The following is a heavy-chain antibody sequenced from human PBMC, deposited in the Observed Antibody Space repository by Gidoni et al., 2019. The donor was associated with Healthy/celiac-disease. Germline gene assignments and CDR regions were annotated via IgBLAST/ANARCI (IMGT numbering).Heavy chain of an antibody. CDR3: GVTSYYDFWSCTDY. CDR1: GLTFSSYE. CDR2: ISSSGSTI. V-gene: IGHV3-48*03. Sequence: EVQLAESGGGVVQPGGSLRLSCAASGLTFSSYEMNWVRHAPGKGLEWVSYISSSGSTIHYADSVKGRFTISRDNAKNSLYLQINSLRADDTAVYYCGVTSYYDFWSCTDYWGQGTLVTVSS. D-gene: IGHD3-3*01. J-gene: IGHJ4*02.